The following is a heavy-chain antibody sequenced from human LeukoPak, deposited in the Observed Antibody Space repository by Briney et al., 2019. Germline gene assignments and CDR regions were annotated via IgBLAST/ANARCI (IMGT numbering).Heavy chain of an antibody. Sequence: SGGSLRLSCEDSGFTFDDYGMSWVRQAPGKGLEWVSGINWDGGSTFYADSVKGRFTISRGNAKNSLYLQMNSLRAEDTALYYCARDLSDNWYTFGYWGRGALVTVSS. D-gene: IGHD1-1*01. CDR3: ARDLSDNWYTFGY. CDR1: GFTFDDYG. CDR2: INWDGGST. J-gene: IGHJ4*02. V-gene: IGHV3-20*04.